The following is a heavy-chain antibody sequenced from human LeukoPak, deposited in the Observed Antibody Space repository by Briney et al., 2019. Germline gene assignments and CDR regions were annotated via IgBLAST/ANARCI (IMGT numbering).Heavy chain of an antibody. CDR1: GFTFSSYW. CDR2: IKQDGSEK. V-gene: IGHV3-7*01. J-gene: IGHJ5*02. D-gene: IGHD1-7*01. CDR3: ARAMTGTGTRPSLKRIYWFDP. Sequence: GGSLRLSCAASGFTFSSYWMSWVRQAPGKGLEWVANIKQDGSEKYYVDSVKGRFTISRDNAKNSLYLQMNSLRAEDTAVYYCARAMTGTGTRPSLKRIYWFDPWGQGTLVTVSS.